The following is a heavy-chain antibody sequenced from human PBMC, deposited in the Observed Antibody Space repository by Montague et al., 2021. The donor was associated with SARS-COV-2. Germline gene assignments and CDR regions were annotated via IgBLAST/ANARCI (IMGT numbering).Heavy chain of an antibody. CDR1: GFTFGDYA. J-gene: IGHJ3*02. CDR2: ISWNSGSI. CDR3: AKDIGTYCSSTSCYWAGAFDX. V-gene: IGHV3-9*01. D-gene: IGHD2-2*01. Sequence: SLRLSCAASGFTFGDYAMHWVRQAPGKGLEWVSGISWNSGSIGYADSAKGRFTISRDNAKNSLYLQMNSLRAEDTALYYCAKDIGTYCSSTSCYWAGAFDXWGQGTMVTVSS.